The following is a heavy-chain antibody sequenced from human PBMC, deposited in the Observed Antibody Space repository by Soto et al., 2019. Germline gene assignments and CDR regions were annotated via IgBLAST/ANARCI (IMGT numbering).Heavy chain of an antibody. CDR2: IYYSGST. CDR3: ARDRRDGYNSYYYYYGMDV. CDR1: GGSISSYY. V-gene: IGHV4-59*01. D-gene: IGHD5-12*01. J-gene: IGHJ6*02. Sequence: SETLSLTCTVSGGSISSYYWSWIRQPPGKGLEWIGYIYYSGSTNYNPSLKSRVTISVDTSKNQFSLKLSSVTAADTAVYYCARDRRDGYNSYYYYYGMDVWGQGTTVTV.